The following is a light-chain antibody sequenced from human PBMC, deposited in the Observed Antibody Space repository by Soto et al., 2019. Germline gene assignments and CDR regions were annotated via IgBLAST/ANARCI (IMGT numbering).Light chain of an antibody. CDR3: QQYGSPWT. V-gene: IGKV3-20*01. CDR2: GAS. Sequence: EIVLTQSPGTLSLSPGERATLSCRASQSVSSSYLAWFQHKPGQAPRLLIYGASSRATGIPDRFSGSGSGTDFTLTISRLEPEDFAVYYCQQYGSPWTFGQGTKVDIK. J-gene: IGKJ1*01. CDR1: QSVSSSY.